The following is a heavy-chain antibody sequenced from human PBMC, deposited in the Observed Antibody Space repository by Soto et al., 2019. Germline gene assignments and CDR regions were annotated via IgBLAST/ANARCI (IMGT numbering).Heavy chain of an antibody. J-gene: IGHJ6*02. CDR2: IISILGIA. D-gene: IGHD1-26*01. CDR3: ARDVGSYYYYGMDG. Sequence: QVQLVQSGAEVKKPGSSVKVSCKASGGTFSSYTISWLRQAPGQGLEWMGRIISILGIANYAQKFQGRVTITPDKSTSTAYRRLRSLRSEDTAVYYCARDVGSYYYYGMDGWGQGTTVTVSS. V-gene: IGHV1-69*08. CDR1: GGTFSSYT.